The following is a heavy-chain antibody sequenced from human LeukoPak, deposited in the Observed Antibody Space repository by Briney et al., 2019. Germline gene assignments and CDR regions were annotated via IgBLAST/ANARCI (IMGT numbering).Heavy chain of an antibody. CDR1: GGSISSYY. J-gene: IGHJ4*02. V-gene: IGHV4-59*12. CDR2: IYYSGST. Sequence: SETLSLTCTVSGGSISSYYWSWIRQPPGKGLEWIGYIYYSGSTNYNPSLKSRVTISVDTSKNQFSLKLSSVTAADTAVYYCARLGYDYVWGSYRYQYSDYWGQGTLVTVSS. CDR3: ARLGYDYVWGSYRYQYSDY. D-gene: IGHD3-16*02.